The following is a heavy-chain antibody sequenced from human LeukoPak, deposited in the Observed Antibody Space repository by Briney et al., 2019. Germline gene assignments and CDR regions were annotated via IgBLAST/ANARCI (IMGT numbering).Heavy chain of an antibody. J-gene: IGHJ4*02. D-gene: IGHD6-6*01. CDR3: TEYSSSPRGIDY. CDR1: DGSISSSNW. CDR2: IYHSGST. V-gene: IGHV4-4*02. Sequence: SGTLSLTFAVSDGSISSSNWWSWVRQPPGKGLEWIGEIYHSGSTNYNPSLKSRVTISVDTSKNQFSLKLSSVTAADTAVYYCTEYSSSPRGIDYWGQGTLVTVSS.